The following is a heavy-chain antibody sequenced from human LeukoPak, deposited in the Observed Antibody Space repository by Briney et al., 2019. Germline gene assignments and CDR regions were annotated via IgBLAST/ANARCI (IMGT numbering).Heavy chain of an antibody. D-gene: IGHD6-13*01. CDR3: ARTIAAAGSGFDI. V-gene: IGHV1-2*02. J-gene: IGHJ3*02. Sequence: ASVKVSCKASGYTFTGYYMHWVRQAPGQGLEWMGWINPNSGGTNYAQKFQGRVTMTRDTSISTAYMELSRLRSDDTAVYYCARTIAAAGSGFDIWGQGTMVTVSS. CDR2: INPNSGGT. CDR1: GYTFTGYY.